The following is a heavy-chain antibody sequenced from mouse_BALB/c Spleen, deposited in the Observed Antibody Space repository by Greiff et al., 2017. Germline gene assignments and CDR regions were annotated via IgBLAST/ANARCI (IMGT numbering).Heavy chain of an antibody. Sequence: EVQLKESGPGLVKPSQSLSLTCTVTGYSITSDYAWNWIRQFPGNKLEWMGYISYSGSTSYNPSLKSRISITRDTSKNQFFLQLNSVTTEDTATYYCARGNYYFDYWGQGTTLTVSS. CDR2: ISYSGST. J-gene: IGHJ2*01. CDR1: GYSITSDYA. D-gene: IGHD2-1*01. V-gene: IGHV3-2*02. CDR3: ARGNYYFDY.